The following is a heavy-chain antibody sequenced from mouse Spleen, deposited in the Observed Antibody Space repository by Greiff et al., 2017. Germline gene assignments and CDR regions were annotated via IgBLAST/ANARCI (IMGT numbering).Heavy chain of an antibody. Sequence: EVKVVESGGGLVKPGGSLKLSCAASGFTFSDYGLHWVRQAPEKGLEWVAYISSGSSTIYYADTVKGRFTISRDNAKNTLFLQMTSLRSEDTAMYYCARPGDGYHERFAYWGQGTLVTVSA. CDR3: ARPGDGYHERFAY. D-gene: IGHD2-3*01. J-gene: IGHJ3*01. CDR1: GFTFSDYG. V-gene: IGHV5-17*01. CDR2: ISSGSSTI.